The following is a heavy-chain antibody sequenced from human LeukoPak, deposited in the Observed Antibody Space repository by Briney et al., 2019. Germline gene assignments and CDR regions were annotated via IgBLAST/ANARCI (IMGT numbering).Heavy chain of an antibody. J-gene: IGHJ3*02. CDR3: AREVLLLTDAFDI. CDR1: GYTFTSNY. Sequence: ASVKVSCKASGYTFTSNYMHWVRQAPGQGLEWMGWINTNTGNPTYAQGFTGRFVFSLDTSVSTAYLQISSLKAEDTAVYYCAREVLLLTDAFDIWGQGTMVTVSS. CDR2: INTNTGNP. V-gene: IGHV7-4-1*02. D-gene: IGHD3-10*01.